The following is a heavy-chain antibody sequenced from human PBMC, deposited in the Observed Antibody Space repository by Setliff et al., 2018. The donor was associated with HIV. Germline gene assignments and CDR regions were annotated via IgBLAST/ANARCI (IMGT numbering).Heavy chain of an antibody. D-gene: IGHD3-16*01. J-gene: IGHJ5*01. CDR3: ARRGAVSADFDS. CDR2: IYYDGRT. CDR1: GGSIRTGAYY. Sequence: PSETLSLTCTVSGGSIRTGAYYWGWIRQPPGKGLEWIGSIYYDGRTFYKPSLKSRLTISVDTSKNQFSLSLNSVTAADTAVYFCARRGAVSADFDSWGQGTLVTVSS. V-gene: IGHV4-39*07.